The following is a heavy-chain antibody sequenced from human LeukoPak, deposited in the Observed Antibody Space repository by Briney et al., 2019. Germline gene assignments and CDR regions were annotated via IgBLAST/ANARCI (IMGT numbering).Heavy chain of an antibody. V-gene: IGHV3-21*01. Sequence: GGSLRLSCAASGFTFSSYSMKWVRQAPGKGLEWVSSISSSSSYIYYADSVKGRFTISRDNAKNSLYLQMNSLRAEDTAVYYCAREVRGGPTGSFDYWGQGTLVTVSS. D-gene: IGHD1-1*01. CDR3: AREVRGGPTGSFDY. CDR2: ISSSSSYI. J-gene: IGHJ4*02. CDR1: GFTFSSYS.